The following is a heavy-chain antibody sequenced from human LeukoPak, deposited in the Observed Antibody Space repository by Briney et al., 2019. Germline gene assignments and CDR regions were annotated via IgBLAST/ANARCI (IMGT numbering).Heavy chain of an antibody. CDR3: ARTAHFYSNGFDI. Sequence: GGSLRLSCTASGFTFSIYTIQWVRQAPGKGLEWEALSLFDGNIKYYADSVKGRFTISRDNSKNTLYLQMNSLTPEDTAMYYCARTAHFYSNGFDIWGQGTMVIVS. CDR2: SLFDGNIK. J-gene: IGHJ3*02. CDR1: GFTFSIYT. V-gene: IGHV3-30-3*01. D-gene: IGHD1-26*01.